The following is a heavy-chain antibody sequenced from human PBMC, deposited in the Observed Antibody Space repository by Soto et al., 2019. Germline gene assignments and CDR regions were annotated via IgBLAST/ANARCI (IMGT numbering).Heavy chain of an antibody. J-gene: IGHJ2*01. Sequence: DVQLLESGGGLVQPGGSLRLSCAASGFTFRSYAMSWVRQAPGKGLEWVSGISGSGISTHYADSVKGRFTVSRDNSKNTQYPQMNSLRAEDTAVYNCAKEPFGPDWYFDLWGRGTLVTVSS. CDR1: GFTFRSYA. CDR3: AKEPFGPDWYFDL. CDR2: ISGSGIST. D-gene: IGHD3-10*01. V-gene: IGHV3-23*01.